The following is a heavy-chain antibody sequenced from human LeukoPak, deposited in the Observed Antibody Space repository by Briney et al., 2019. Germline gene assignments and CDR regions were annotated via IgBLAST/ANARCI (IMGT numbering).Heavy chain of an antibody. V-gene: IGHV1-69*06. CDR3: AREDIVVKNYYYYGMDV. CDR1: GGTFSSYA. D-gene: IGHD2-15*01. CDR2: IIPIFGTA. J-gene: IGHJ6*04. Sequence: SVKVSCKAYGGTFSSYAISWVRQAPGQGLEWMGGIIPIFGTANYAQKFQGRVTITADKSTSTAYMELSSLRSEDTAVYYCAREDIVVKNYYYYGMDVWGKGTTVTVSS.